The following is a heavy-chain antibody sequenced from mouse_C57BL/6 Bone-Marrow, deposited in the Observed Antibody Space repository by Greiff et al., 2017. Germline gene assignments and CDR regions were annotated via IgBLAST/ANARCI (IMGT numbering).Heavy chain of an antibody. CDR1: GYTFTSYW. D-gene: IGHD2-3*01. J-gene: IGHJ2*01. CDR3: ARYEGWLLQVDY. V-gene: IGHV1-59*01. CDR2: IDPSDSYT. Sequence: VQLQQPGAELVRPGTSVKLSCKASGYTFTSYWMHWVQQRPGQGLEWIGVIDPSDSYTNYNQKFKGKATLTVDTSSSTAYMQLSSLTSEDSAVYYCARYEGWLLQVDYWGQGTTLTVSS.